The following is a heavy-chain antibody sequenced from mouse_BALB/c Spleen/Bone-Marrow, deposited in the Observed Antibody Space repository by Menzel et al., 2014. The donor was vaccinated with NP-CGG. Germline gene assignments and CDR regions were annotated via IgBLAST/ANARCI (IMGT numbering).Heavy chain of an antibody. J-gene: IGHJ1*01. Sequence: VMLVESGPGLVQPSQSLSITCTVSGFSLTRNGVHWVRQSPGKGLEWLGVIWRGGSTDYNEAFMSRLSITKDNSKSXVFFKMNSLQGDDTAIYDGAKGGITAVWYFDVWGAGTTVTVSS. D-gene: IGHD1-1*01. V-gene: IGHV2-5*01. CDR3: AKGGITAVWYFDV. CDR1: GFSLTRNG. CDR2: IWRGGST.